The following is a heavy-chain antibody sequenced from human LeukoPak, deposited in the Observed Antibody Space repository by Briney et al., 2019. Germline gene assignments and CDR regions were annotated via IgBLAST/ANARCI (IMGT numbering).Heavy chain of an antibody. CDR1: GFTFSSYW. CDR2: IKQDGSEK. D-gene: IGHD3/OR15-3a*01. J-gene: IGHJ6*03. V-gene: IGHV3-7*01. Sequence: GGSLRLSCAASGFTFSSYWMSWVRQAPGKGLEWVANIKQDGSEKYYEDSVKGRFTISRDNAKDSLYLQMNGLRAEDTAIYYCARAQWTAFDYYYYMDVWGKGTTVTVSS. CDR3: ARAQWTAFDYYYYMDV.